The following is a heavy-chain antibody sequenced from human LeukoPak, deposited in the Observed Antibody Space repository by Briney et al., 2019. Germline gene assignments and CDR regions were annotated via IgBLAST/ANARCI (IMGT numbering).Heavy chain of an antibody. CDR3: AKTNLLAPDY. CDR2: ISYDGSNK. J-gene: IGHJ4*02. Sequence: GGSLRLSCAASGFTFSSYGMHWVRQAPGKGLEWVTVISYDGSNKYYADSVKGRFTISRDNSKNTLCLQMNSLRAEDTAVYYCAKTNLLAPDYWGQGTLVTVSS. CDR1: GFTFSSYG. V-gene: IGHV3-30*18.